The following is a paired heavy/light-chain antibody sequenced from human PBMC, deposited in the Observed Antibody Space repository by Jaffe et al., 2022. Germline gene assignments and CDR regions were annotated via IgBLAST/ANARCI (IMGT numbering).Heavy chain of an antibody. CDR1: GGSISSYY. V-gene: IGHV4-59*01. CDR3: ARAPPGGYYYYMDV. D-gene: IGHD3-10*01. CDR2: IYYSGNT. J-gene: IGHJ6*03. Sequence: QVQLQESGPGLVKPSETLSLTCTVSGGSISSYYWNWIRQPPGKGLEWIGYIYYSGNTNYNPSLKSRVTISVDTSKNQFSLKLNSVTAADTAVYYCARAPPGGYYYYMDVWGKGTTVTVSS.
Light chain of an antibody. CDR1: QSVSRNY. Sequence: EIVLTQSPGTLSLSPGERATLSCRASQSVSRNYLAWYQQKPGQAPRLLIYGTSNRATGIPDRFSGSGSGTDFTLTISRLEPEDFAVYYCQQYGSSPYTFGQGTKLEIK. J-gene: IGKJ2*01. CDR3: QQYGSSPYT. CDR2: GTS. V-gene: IGKV3-20*01.